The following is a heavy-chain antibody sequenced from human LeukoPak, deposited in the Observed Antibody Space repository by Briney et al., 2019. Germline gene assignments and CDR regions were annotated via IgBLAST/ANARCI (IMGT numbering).Heavy chain of an antibody. CDR1: GFTFSSYS. Sequence: GGSLRLSCAASGFTFSSYSMNWVRQAPGKGLEWVSYISSSSSTIYYADLVEGRFTISRDNAKNSLILQMNSLRAEDTAVYYCARGVGNYRYYFDSWGQGTLVTVSS. D-gene: IGHD3-22*01. CDR2: ISSSSSTI. V-gene: IGHV3-48*04. CDR3: ARGVGNYRYYFDS. J-gene: IGHJ4*02.